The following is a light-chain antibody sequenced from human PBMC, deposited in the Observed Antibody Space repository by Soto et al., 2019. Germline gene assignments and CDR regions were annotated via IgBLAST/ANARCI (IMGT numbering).Light chain of an antibody. CDR1: QSVGSNY. CDR2: AAF. CDR3: QHCGTTVYT. Sequence: DIVLTQSPGTLSLSPGERATLSCRASQSVGSNYLAWYQQKPGQAPSLLIYAAFSRATGIPYRFSGSGSGTDFTLTITRLEPEDFAVYYCQHCGTTVYTFGQGTKLEIK. V-gene: IGKV3-20*01. J-gene: IGKJ2*01.